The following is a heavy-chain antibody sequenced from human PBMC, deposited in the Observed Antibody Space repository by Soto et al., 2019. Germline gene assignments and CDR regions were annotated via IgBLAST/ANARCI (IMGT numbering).Heavy chain of an antibody. V-gene: IGHV3-11*06. CDR3: ARAGVPAAKTIERYYRMDV. D-gene: IGHD2-2*01. CDR1: GFTFSDYY. Sequence: RXLSFAASGFTFSDYYMSWIRQAPGKGLEWVSYISSSSSYTNYADSVKGRFTISRDNAKNSLYLQMNSLRAEDTAVYYCARAGVPAAKTIERYYRMDVWGQGSTVTVSS. CDR2: ISSSSSYT. J-gene: IGHJ6*02.